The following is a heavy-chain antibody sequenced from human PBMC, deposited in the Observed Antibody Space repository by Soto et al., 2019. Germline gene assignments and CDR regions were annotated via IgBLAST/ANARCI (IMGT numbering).Heavy chain of an antibody. CDR1: GFTFSSYG. J-gene: IGHJ4*02. V-gene: IGHV3-30*18. D-gene: IGHD3-22*01. CDR2: ISYDGTKK. CDR3: AKAVDSTGYYNFDT. Sequence: QVQLVESGGGVVQPGRSLRLSCAASGFTFSSYGMHWVRQAPGKGLEWVAVISYDGTKKYYADSVKGSFTISRDNSKNTLYLQMNSLRAEDTAMYYCAKAVDSTGYYNFDTWGQGTLVTVS.